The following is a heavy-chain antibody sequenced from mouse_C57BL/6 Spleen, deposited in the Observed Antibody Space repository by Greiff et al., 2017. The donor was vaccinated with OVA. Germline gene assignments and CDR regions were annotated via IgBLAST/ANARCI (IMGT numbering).Heavy chain of an antibody. CDR1: GYTFTDYY. CDR2: IYPGSGNT. J-gene: IGHJ2*01. Sequence: VQLQESGAELVRPGASVKLSCKASGYTFTDYYINWVKQRPGQGLEWIARIYPGSGNTYYNEKFKGKATLTAEKSSSTAYMQLSSLTSEDSAVYFCARTGDYDLYYFDYWGQGTTPTVSS. CDR3: ARTGDYDLYYFDY. D-gene: IGHD2-4*01. V-gene: IGHV1-76*01.